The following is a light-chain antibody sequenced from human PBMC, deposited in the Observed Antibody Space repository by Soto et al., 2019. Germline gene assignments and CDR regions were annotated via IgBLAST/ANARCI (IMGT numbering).Light chain of an antibody. V-gene: IGLV2-14*01. CDR2: DVS. CDR3: SSYTSSSTLGV. CDR1: SSDVGGYNY. J-gene: IGLJ1*01. Sequence: QSALTQPASVSGSPGQSITIYCTGTSSDVGGYNYVSWYQQHPGKAPKLMIYDVSNRPSGVSNRFSGSKSGTTASLTISGLQAEDEADYYCSSYTSSSTLGVFGTGTKLTVL.